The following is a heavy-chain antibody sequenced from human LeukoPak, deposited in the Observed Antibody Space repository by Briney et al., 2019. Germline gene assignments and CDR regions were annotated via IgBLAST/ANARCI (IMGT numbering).Heavy chain of an antibody. D-gene: IGHD2-21*02. CDR1: GGSISSYY. V-gene: IGHV4-59*01. CDR2: IYYSGST. CDR3: AREKYCGGDCYPQTSGYFDY. J-gene: IGHJ4*02. Sequence: KPSENPSPTPTGSGGSISSYYWSWVPQPPREGPGWVGDIYYSGSTNYNPSLKSRVTISVDTSKNQFSLKLSSVTAADTAVYYCAREKYCGGDCYPQTSGYFDYWGQGTLVTVSS.